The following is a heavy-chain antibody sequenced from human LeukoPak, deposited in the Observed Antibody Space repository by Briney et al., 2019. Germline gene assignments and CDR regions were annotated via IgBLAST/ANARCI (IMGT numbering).Heavy chain of an antibody. D-gene: IGHD3-10*01. J-gene: IGHJ5*02. CDR2: ISPDGGLQ. Sequence: GGSLRLSCAASGFTFSVYWMSWVRQAPGKELEWVGNISPDGGLQFYVDSVKGRFTISRDNAENKVYLQMNSLGAEDTAVYYCTRLRGESPRSFDPWGQGTLVTVSS. CDR1: GFTFSVYW. V-gene: IGHV3-7*01. CDR3: TRLRGESPRSFDP.